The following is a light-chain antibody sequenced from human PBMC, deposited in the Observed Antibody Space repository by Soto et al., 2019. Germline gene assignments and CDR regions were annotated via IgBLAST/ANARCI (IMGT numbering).Light chain of an antibody. CDR1: SSDVGGYNY. CDR3: SSYISSSIDYV. CDR2: EVS. Sequence: QSALTQPASVSGSPGQSITMSCTGTSSDVGGYNYVSWYQQHPGKAPKLMIYEVSNRPSGVSNRFSGSKSGNTASLTISGLQAEDEVDYYCSSYISSSIDYVFGTGTNVTVL. V-gene: IGLV2-14*01. J-gene: IGLJ1*01.